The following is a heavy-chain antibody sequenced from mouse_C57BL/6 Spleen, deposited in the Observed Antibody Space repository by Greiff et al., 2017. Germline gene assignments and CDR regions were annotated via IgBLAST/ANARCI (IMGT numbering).Heavy chain of an antibody. V-gene: IGHV1-52*01. Sequence: VKLQQPGAELVRPGSSVKLSCKASGYTFTSYWMHWVKQRPIQGLEWIGNIDPSDSETHYNQKFKDKATLTVDKSSSTAYMQLSSLTSEDSAVYYCARDGYDGYAMDYWGQGTSVTVSS. J-gene: IGHJ4*01. CDR2: IDPSDSET. D-gene: IGHD2-2*01. CDR1: GYTFTSYW. CDR3: ARDGYDGYAMDY.